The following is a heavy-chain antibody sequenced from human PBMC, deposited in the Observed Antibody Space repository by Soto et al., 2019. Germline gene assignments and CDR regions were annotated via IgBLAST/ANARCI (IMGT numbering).Heavy chain of an antibody. J-gene: IGHJ6*03. D-gene: IGHD6-13*01. CDR2: VYYSGNT. V-gene: IGHV4-59*01. Sequence: PSETLSLTCTVSGGSISPYYWSWIRQPPGKGLEWIGYVYYSGNTNYNPSLASRVTISVDTSRNRFSLNLTSATAADTAVYYCARKGAAASYAHYYMDVWGRGTAVTVSS. CDR3: ARKGAAASYAHYYMDV. CDR1: GGSISPYY.